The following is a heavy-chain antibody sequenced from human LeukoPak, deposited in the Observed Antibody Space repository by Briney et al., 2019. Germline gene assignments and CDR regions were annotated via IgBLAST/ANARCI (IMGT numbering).Heavy chain of an antibody. CDR1: AFTLAIST. V-gene: IGHV3-43*01. CDR3: AKGPGRCVGCDGLDI. CDR2: ITWDNNRQ. D-gene: IGHD2-8*01. J-gene: IGHJ3*02. Sequence: GGSHSPFCAADAFTLAISTTDWASQDPGKGIGWHLFITWDNNRQYYADSEEGRFAITRDNSNNSLYLQMNSRRLEDIALYYCAKGPGRCVGCDGLDILGQGTMVTVSS.